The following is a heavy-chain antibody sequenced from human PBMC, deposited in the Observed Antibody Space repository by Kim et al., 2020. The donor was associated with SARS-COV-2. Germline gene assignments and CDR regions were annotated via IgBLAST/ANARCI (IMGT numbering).Heavy chain of an antibody. D-gene: IGHD2-21*01. Sequence: SETLSLTCTVSGGSISSSSYYWGWIRQPPGKGLEWIGSIYDSGSTYYNPSLKSRVTISVDTSKNQFSLKLSAVTAADTAVYYCARVWRWLGPNNWFDPWGQGTLVTVSS. V-gene: IGHV4-39*07. CDR2: IYDSGST. CDR1: GGSISSSSYY. J-gene: IGHJ5*02. CDR3: ARVWRWLGPNNWFDP.